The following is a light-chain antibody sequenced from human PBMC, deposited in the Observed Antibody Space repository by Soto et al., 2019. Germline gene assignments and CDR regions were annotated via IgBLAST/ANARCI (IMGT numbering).Light chain of an antibody. CDR1: SSDIGAYDY. V-gene: IGLV2-14*01. CDR3: FSFTTTSTHV. Sequence: QSALTQPASLSGSPGQSITITCTGTSSDIGAYDYVYWFQQHPGKAPKLMISEVNNRPSEVSNRFSGTKSGNTAYLTISVLQVEDEARYFCFSFTTTSTHVFGTGTKLSVL. J-gene: IGLJ1*01. CDR2: EVN.